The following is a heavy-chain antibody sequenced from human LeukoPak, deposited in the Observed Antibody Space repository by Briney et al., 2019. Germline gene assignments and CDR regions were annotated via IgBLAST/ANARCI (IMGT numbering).Heavy chain of an antibody. Sequence: SETLSLTCTVSGGSISSRPYYWGWIRQPPGKGLEWIGSIYYSGSTYYNPSLKSRVTISVDTSKNQFSLKLSSVTAADTAVYYCAGGLNIVVVVAATPETPFDYWGQGTLVTVSS. CDR1: GGSISSRPYY. V-gene: IGHV4-39*07. J-gene: IGHJ4*02. CDR2: IYYSGST. D-gene: IGHD2-15*01. CDR3: AGGLNIVVVVAATPETPFDY.